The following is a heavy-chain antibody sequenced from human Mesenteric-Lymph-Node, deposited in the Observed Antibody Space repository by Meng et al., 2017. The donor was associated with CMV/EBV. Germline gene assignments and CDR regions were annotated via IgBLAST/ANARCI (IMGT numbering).Heavy chain of an antibody. Sequence: QVRLQQCGAGLLKPSETLSLTCAVYGGSFSGYYWSWIRQPPGKGLEWIGEINHSGVPNYNPSLKSRVTISLDRSKNQFSLKLSSVTAEDTAVYYCARGSDIPVNNYWGQGTLVTVSS. V-gene: IGHV4-34*01. D-gene: IGHD2-15*01. CDR2: INHSGVP. CDR3: ARGSDIPVNNY. CDR1: GGSFSGYY. J-gene: IGHJ4*02.